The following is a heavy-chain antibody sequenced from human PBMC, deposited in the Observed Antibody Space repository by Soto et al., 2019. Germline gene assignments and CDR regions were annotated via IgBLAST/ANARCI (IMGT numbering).Heavy chain of an antibody. CDR1: GGSISSSNW. J-gene: IGHJ6*02. V-gene: IGHV4-4*02. CDR2: IYHSGST. Sequence: SETLSLTCAVSGGSISSSNWWSWVRQPPGKGLEWIGEIYHSGSTNYNPSLKSRVTISVDKSKNQFSLKLSSVTAADTAVYYCAKDRSSSWLADYYGMDVWGQGTTVTVSS. CDR3: AKDRSSSWLADYYGMDV. D-gene: IGHD6-13*01.